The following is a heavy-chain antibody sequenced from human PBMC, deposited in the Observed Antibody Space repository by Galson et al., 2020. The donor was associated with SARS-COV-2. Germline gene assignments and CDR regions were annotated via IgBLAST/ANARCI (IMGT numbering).Heavy chain of an antibody. D-gene: IGHD4-4*01. CDR2: IYYSGST. Sequence: SKTLSLTCTVSGGSISSYYWSWIRQPPGKGLEWIGYIYYSGSTNYNPSLKSRVTISVDTSKNQFSLKLSSVTAADTAVYYCARERGSYSNYAYYYYGMDVWGQGTTVTVSS. J-gene: IGHJ6*02. CDR3: ARERGSYSNYAYYYYGMDV. V-gene: IGHV4-59*01. CDR1: GGSISSYY.